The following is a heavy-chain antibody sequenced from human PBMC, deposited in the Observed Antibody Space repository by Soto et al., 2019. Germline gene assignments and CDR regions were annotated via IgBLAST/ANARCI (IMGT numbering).Heavy chain of an antibody. CDR2: ISAYNGNT. Sequence: ASVKVSCKASGYTFTSYGICWVRQAPGQGLEWMGWISAYNGNTNYAQTLQGRVTMTTDTSTSTAYMELRSLRSDDTAVYYCARLSELLPYGDYLSGEYWREGTLVTVSS. CDR1: GYTFTSYG. V-gene: IGHV1-18*01. J-gene: IGHJ1*01. CDR3: ARLSELLPYGDYLSGEY. D-gene: IGHD4-17*01.